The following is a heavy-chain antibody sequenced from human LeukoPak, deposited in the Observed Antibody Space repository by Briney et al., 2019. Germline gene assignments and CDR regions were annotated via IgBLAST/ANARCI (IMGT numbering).Heavy chain of an antibody. CDR2: ISGSGGST. V-gene: IGHV3-23*01. CDR1: GFTFSSYA. J-gene: IGHJ4*02. Sequence: GGSLRLSCAASGFTFSSYAMSWVRQAPGKGLGWVSAISGSGGSTYYADSVKGRFTISRDNSKNTLYLQMNSLRAEDTAVYYCAKLSADSSGYQADYWGQGTLVTVSS. CDR3: AKLSADSSGYQADY. D-gene: IGHD3-22*01.